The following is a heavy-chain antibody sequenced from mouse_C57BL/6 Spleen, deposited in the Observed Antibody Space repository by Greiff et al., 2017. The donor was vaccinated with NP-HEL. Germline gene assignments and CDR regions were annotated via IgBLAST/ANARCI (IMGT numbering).Heavy chain of an antibody. V-gene: IGHV3-1*01. J-gene: IGHJ1*03. Sequence: VQLQQSGPGMVKPSQSLSLTCTVTGYSITSGYDWHWIRHFPGNKLEWMGYISYSGSTNYNPSLKSRISITHDPSKNHFFLKLNSVTTEDTATYDCAREGDPPYWYFDVWGTGTTVTVSS. CDR2: ISYSGST. CDR1: GYSITSGYD. CDR3: AREGDPPYWYFDV.